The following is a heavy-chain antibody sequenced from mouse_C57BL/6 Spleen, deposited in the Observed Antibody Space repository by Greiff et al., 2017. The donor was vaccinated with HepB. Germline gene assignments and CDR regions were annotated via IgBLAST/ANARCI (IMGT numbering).Heavy chain of an antibody. J-gene: IGHJ3*01. CDR3: ARHEEIYDGYYVGVWFAY. Sequence: LVESGAELVKPGASVKLSCKASGYTFTEYTIHWVKQRSGQGLEWIGWFYPGSGSIKYNEKFKAKATLTADKSSSTVYMELSRLTAEDSAVYVCARHEEIYDGYYVGVWFAYWGQGTLVTVSA. V-gene: IGHV1-62-2*01. CDR2: FYPGSGSI. CDR1: GYTFTEYT. D-gene: IGHD2-3*01.